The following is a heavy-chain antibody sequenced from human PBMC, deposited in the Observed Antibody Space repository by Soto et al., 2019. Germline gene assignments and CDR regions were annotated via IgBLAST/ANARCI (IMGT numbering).Heavy chain of an antibody. J-gene: IGHJ3*02. CDR3: AAVPGYYDSSGYYHYDAFDI. D-gene: IGHD3-22*01. CDR1: GFTFTSSA. Sequence: ASVKVSCKASGFTFTSSAVQWVRQARGQRLGWIGWIVVGSGNTNYAQKFQERVTITRDMSTSTAYMELSSLRSEDTAVYYCAAVPGYYDSSGYYHYDAFDIWGQGTMVTVSS. CDR2: IVVGSGNT. V-gene: IGHV1-58*01.